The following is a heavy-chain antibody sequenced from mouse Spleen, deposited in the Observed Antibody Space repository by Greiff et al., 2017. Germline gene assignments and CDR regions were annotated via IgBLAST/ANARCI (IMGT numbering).Heavy chain of an antibody. CDR2: INPNYGTT. D-gene: IGHD2-4*01. J-gene: IGHJ4*01. Sequence: EVKLMESGPELVKPGASVKISCKASGYSFTDYNMNWVKQSNGKSLEWIGVINPNYGTTSYNQKFKGKATLTVDQSSSTAYMQLNSLTSEDSAVYYCARSFMISDAMDYWGQGTSVTVSS. CDR3: ARSFMISDAMDY. CDR1: GYSFTDYN. V-gene: IGHV1-39*01.